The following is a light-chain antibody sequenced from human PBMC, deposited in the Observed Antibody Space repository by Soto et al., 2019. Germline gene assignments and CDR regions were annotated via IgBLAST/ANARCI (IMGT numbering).Light chain of an antibody. CDR3: QSYRNFSWT. Sequence: DIQMTQSPSSVSASVGDRVTITCRASQGISSWLAWYQQKPGKAPKLLIYAASSLQSGVPSRFSGSGSGTEFTLTINSLQPDDFATYYCQSYRNFSWTFGQGTKVDIK. CDR1: QGISSW. J-gene: IGKJ1*01. V-gene: IGKV1-12*01. CDR2: AAS.